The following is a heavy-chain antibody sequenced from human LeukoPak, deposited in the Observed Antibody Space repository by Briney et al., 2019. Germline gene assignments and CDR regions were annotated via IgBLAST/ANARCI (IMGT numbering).Heavy chain of an antibody. J-gene: IGHJ4*02. V-gene: IGHV4-34*01. Sequence: PSETLSLTCAVYGGSFSGYYWSWIRQPPGKGLEWIGEINHSGSTNYNPSLKSRVTISVDTSKNQFSLKLSSVTAADTAVYYCARARITMVRGVIKGRYYFDYWSQGTLVTVSS. CDR2: INHSGST. CDR3: ARARITMVRGVIKGRYYFDY. CDR1: GGSFSGYY. D-gene: IGHD3-10*01.